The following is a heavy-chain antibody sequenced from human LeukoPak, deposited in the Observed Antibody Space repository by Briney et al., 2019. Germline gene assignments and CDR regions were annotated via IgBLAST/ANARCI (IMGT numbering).Heavy chain of an antibody. J-gene: IGHJ4*02. CDR2: INHSGST. CDR3: ARVANWVNSYFDY. CDR1: GGSFSGYY. Sequence: SETLSLTCAVCGGSFSGYYWSWIRQPPGKGLEWIGEINHSGSTNYNPSLKSRVTMSVDTSKNQFSLKLSSVTAADTAVYYCARVANWVNSYFDYWGQGTLVTVSS. D-gene: IGHD7-27*01. V-gene: IGHV4-34*01.